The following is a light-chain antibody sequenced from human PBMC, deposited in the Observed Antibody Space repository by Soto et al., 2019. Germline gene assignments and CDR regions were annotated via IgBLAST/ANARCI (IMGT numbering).Light chain of an antibody. Sequence: EIVLTQSPATLSLSPGDRATLSCRASQSISSYLAWYQQKPGQAPSLLIYDASNRATGIPARFSGSGSGTDFTLTISSLEPEDFAVYYCQQRNSWPITFGQGTRLEIK. J-gene: IGKJ5*01. CDR3: QQRNSWPIT. V-gene: IGKV3-11*01. CDR2: DAS. CDR1: QSISSY.